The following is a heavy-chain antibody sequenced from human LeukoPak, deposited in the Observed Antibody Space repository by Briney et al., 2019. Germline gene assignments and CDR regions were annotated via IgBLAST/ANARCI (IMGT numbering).Heavy chain of an antibody. Sequence: AGGSLRLSCVVSGFTFSSYAMHWVRQAPGKGLEWVAVISYDGNIKYYADSVKGRITISRDNSKNTLYLQMNSLRAEDTAVYYCVRGGPTISMIQIDYWGQGTLVTVSS. CDR3: VRGGPTISMIQIDY. J-gene: IGHJ4*02. CDR2: ISYDGNIK. D-gene: IGHD3-22*01. V-gene: IGHV3-30*04. CDR1: GFTFSSYA.